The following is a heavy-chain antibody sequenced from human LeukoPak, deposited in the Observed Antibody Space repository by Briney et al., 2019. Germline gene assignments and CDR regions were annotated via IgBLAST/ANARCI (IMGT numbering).Heavy chain of an antibody. V-gene: IGHV3-30*02. CDR1: GFTFSSYG. CDR2: IRYDGSNK. J-gene: IGHJ4*02. D-gene: IGHD3-9*01. Sequence: GGSLRLSCAASGFTFSSYGMHWVRQAPGKGLEWVAFIRYDGSNKYYADSVKGRFTISRDNSKNTLYLQMNSLRAEDTAVYYCAKKYAARGLTGYYNVMDYWGQGTLVTVSS. CDR3: AKKYAARGLTGYYNVMDY.